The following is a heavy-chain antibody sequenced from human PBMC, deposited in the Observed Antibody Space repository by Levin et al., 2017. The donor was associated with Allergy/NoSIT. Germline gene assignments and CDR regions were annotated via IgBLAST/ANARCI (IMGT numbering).Heavy chain of an antibody. CDR2: SNQDGSQK. CDR1: GFSISSHW. CDR3: VRDGRSGWHFDY. Sequence: GGSLRLSCAASGFSISSHWMSWVRQTPGKGLEWVANSNQDGSQKYYVDSVKGRFNIYRDNAKNSLDLQMSSLRAEDTAVYYCVRDGRSGWHFDYWGQGTLVAVSS. J-gene: IGHJ4*02. D-gene: IGHD6-19*01. V-gene: IGHV3-7*03.